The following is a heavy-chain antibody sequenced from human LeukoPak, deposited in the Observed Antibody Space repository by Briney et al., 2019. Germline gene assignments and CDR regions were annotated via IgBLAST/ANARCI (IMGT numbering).Heavy chain of an antibody. CDR3: ARELTYADY. V-gene: IGHV4-30-4*01. CDR2: IYYSGST. Sequence: SQTLFLTCTVSGGSISSGDYYWSWIRQPPGKGLEWIGYIYYSGSTYYNPSLKSRVTMSVDTSKNQFSLKLSSVTAADTAVHYCARELTYADYWGQGTLVTVSS. J-gene: IGHJ4*02. CDR1: GGSISSGDYY. D-gene: IGHD4/OR15-4a*01.